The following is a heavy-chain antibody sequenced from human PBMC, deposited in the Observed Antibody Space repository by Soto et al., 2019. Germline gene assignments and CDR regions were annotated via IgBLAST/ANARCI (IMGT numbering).Heavy chain of an antibody. Sequence: VNVSCKASGYTFTGYYMHWVRQAPGQGLEWMGWINPNSGGTNYAQKFQGRVTMTRDTSISTAYMELSRLRSDDTAVYYCAKPTITMVRGVISYGMDVWGQGTTVTVSS. CDR1: GYTFTGYY. CDR2: INPNSGGT. CDR3: AKPTITMVRGVISYGMDV. J-gene: IGHJ6*02. D-gene: IGHD3-10*01. V-gene: IGHV1-2*02.